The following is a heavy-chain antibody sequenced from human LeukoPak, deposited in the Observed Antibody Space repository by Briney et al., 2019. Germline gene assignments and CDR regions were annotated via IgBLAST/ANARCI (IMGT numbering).Heavy chain of an antibody. Sequence: PSETLSLTCAVYGGSFSGYYWSWIPQPPGKGLEWIGEINHSGSTNYNPSLKSRVTISVDTSKNQFSLKLSSVTAADTAVYYCARGNQGWRGIAQIWGQGTLVTVSS. J-gene: IGHJ4*02. CDR3: ARGNQGWRGIAQI. V-gene: IGHV4-34*01. CDR2: INHSGST. D-gene: IGHD6-13*01. CDR1: GGSFSGYY.